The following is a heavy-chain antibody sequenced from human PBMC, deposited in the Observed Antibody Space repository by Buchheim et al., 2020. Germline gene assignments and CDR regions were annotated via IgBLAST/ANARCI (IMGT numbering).Heavy chain of an antibody. J-gene: IGHJ4*02. V-gene: IGHV3-48*03. CDR1: GFTFSSYE. CDR3: AREGLVAGNFDY. D-gene: IGHD6-19*01. CDR2: ISGSATTI. Sequence: EVQLVESGGGLVQPGGSLRLSCAASGFTFSSYEMNWVRQAPGKGLEGGAYISGSATTIYYADSVKGRFTISRDNDKNSLYLQMNSLRAEDTALYYCAREGLVAGNFDYWGQGTL.